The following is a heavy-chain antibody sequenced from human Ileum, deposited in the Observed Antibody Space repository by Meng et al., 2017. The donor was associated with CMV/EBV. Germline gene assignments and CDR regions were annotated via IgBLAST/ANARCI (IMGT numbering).Heavy chain of an antibody. J-gene: IGHJ1*01. CDR3: ARAISGHYYVP. Sequence: SVQGLVNPSQTLSRTCLVAGCSISSGDYFWSWIREPPGKGLEWIGYINYRGTTYYNPSLKSRLTISVDTSNNQFSLILSSVTAADTALYYCARAISGHYYVPWGQGTLVTVSS. V-gene: IGHV4-30-4*08. CDR2: INYRGTT. D-gene: IGHD3-22*01. CDR1: GCSISSGDYF.